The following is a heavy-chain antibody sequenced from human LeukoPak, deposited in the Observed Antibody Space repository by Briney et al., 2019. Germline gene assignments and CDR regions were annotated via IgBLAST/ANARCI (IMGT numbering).Heavy chain of an antibody. CDR1: GFTFSPFW. D-gene: IGHD4-11*01. CDR3: ARDLHDYSNYGRGLYFDY. V-gene: IGHV3-74*01. CDR2: IGLDERST. J-gene: IGHJ4*02. Sequence: GGCLRLSCATSGFTFSPFWIHWVRQSPGKGLEWVSRIGLDERSTSYADSVKGRFTISRDNAKNTLYLQMNSLRAEDTAVYYCARDLHDYSNYGRGLYFDYWGQGTLVTVSS.